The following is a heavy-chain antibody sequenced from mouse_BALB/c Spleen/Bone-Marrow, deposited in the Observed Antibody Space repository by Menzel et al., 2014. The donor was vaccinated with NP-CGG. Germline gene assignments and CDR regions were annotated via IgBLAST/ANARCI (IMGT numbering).Heavy chain of an antibody. Sequence: VQLQQSGDELVQPGASVKLSCKASGFTFTSYWIHWVKHRPGQCPEWLGEITPSNGRTNYNDTFKSKATLTEDKSSSTAYMQLSSLTSEDSAVYYCARDGNYRYAMDYWGQGTSVTVAS. CDR2: ITPSNGRT. J-gene: IGHJ4*01. CDR1: GFTFTSYW. V-gene: IGHV1S81*02. D-gene: IGHD2-1*01. CDR3: ARDGNYRYAMDY.